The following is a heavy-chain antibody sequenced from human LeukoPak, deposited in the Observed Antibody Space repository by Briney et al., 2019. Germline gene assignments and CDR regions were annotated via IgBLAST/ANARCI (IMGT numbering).Heavy chain of an antibody. J-gene: IGHJ4*02. CDR3: ARAPTPYYYDSGGYGDY. D-gene: IGHD3-22*01. Sequence: PGGSLRLSCAASGFTFDDYGMSWVRQAPGKGLEWVSGINWNGGSTGYADSVKGRFTISRDNAKNSLYLQMNSLRAEDTALYYCARAPTPYYYDSGGYGDYWGQGTLVTVSS. CDR2: INWNGGST. V-gene: IGHV3-20*04. CDR1: GFTFDDYG.